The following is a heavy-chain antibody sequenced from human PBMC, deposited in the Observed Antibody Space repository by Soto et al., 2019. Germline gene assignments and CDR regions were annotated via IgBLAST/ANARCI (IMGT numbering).Heavy chain of an antibody. CDR1: GGSISSGGYY. D-gene: IGHD3-10*01. CDR3: ARDMVRGARSRDAFGI. J-gene: IGHJ3*02. V-gene: IGHV4-31*03. CDR2: IYYSGST. Sequence: SETLSLTCTVSGGSISSGGYYWSWIRQHPGKGLEWIGYIYYSGSTYYNPSLKSRVTISVDTSKNQFSLKLSSVTAADTAVYYCARDMVRGARSRDAFGIWGQGTMVTVSS.